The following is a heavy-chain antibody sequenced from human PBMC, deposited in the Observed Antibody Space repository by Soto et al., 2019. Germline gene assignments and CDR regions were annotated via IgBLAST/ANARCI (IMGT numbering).Heavy chain of an antibody. D-gene: IGHD6-13*01. CDR3: AKVGAAGISYYFDY. J-gene: IGHJ4*02. CDR2: ISYDGTKK. Sequence: GGSLRLSCAASGFTFNNYDMHWVRQAPGKGLEWVSLISYDGTKKYYTDSVRGRFTITRDNSKNTIFLQMNSLRPEDTAVYYCAKVGAAGISYYFDYWGQGTLVTVSS. V-gene: IGHV3-30*18. CDR1: GFTFNNYD.